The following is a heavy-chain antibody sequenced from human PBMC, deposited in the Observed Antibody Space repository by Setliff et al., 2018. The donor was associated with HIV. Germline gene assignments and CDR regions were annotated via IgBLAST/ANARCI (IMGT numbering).Heavy chain of an antibody. J-gene: IGHJ3*02. CDR2: IKGDGSIT. D-gene: IGHD2-21*02. V-gene: IGHV3-74*03. CDR1: GFTFSGYW. Sequence: GGSLRLSCAASGFTFSGYWMHWVRQSPGRGLLGVAHIKGDGSITKYADSVKGRFTISRDNAKNTLYLQMNSLRAEDTAVYYCASSNVVVVTASVSDAFDIWGQGTMVTVSS. CDR3: ASSNVVVVTASVSDAFDI.